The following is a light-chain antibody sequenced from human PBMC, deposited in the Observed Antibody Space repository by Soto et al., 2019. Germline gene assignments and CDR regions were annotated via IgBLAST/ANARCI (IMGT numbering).Light chain of an antibody. V-gene: IGKV1-5*03. CDR3: QQYNRQSTT. Sequence: DIQVTESPSTLCTPVGDRLPITCLARQTFNGWVVWYQKNEGQAHHLMIYKAFNLGSRVASRFSGSASGIEFTLIISSLQPDDFAMYYCQQYNRQSTTFGQGTKV. CDR2: KAF. CDR1: QTFNGW. J-gene: IGKJ1*01.